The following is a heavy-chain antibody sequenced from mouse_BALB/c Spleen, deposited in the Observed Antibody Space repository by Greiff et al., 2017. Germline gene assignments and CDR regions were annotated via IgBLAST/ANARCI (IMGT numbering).Heavy chain of an antibody. V-gene: IGHV14-1*02. CDR1: GFNIKDYC. J-gene: IGHJ4*01. Sequence: VQLQQSGAELVRPGALVKLSCKASGFNIKDYCMHWVKQRPEQGLEWIGWIDPENGNTIYDPKFQGKASITADTSSNTAYLQLSSLTSEDTAVYYCARRGYYIMDYWGQGTSVTVSS. CDR3: ARRGYYIMDY. D-gene: IGHD2-3*01. CDR2: IDPENGNT.